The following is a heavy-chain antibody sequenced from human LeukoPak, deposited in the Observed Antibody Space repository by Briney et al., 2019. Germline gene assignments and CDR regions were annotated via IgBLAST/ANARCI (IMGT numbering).Heavy chain of an antibody. CDR1: GGSISSYY. J-gene: IGHJ4*02. V-gene: IGHV4-59*08. CDR3: ARRRRPGYSYGPFDY. Sequence: SETLSLTCTVSGGSISSYYWSWIRQPPGKGLEWIGYIYYSGSTNYNPSLKSRVTISVDTSKNQFSLKLSSVTAADTAVYYCARRRRPGYSYGPFDYWGQGTLVTVSS. CDR2: IYYSGST. D-gene: IGHD5-18*01.